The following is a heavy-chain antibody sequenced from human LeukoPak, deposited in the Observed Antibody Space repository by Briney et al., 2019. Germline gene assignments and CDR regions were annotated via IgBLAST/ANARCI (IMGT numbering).Heavy chain of an antibody. J-gene: IGHJ4*02. D-gene: IGHD3-22*01. CDR3: ARAALYYYDSSGYLH. CDR1: GFTFNRYW. Sequence: PGGSLRLSCVTSGFTFNRYWMSWVRQAPGKGLEWVANIKQHGSEKYYVESVKGRFTISRDNAKNSLYLQMNSLRAEDTAVYYCARAALYYYDSSGYLHWGQGTLVTVSS. V-gene: IGHV3-7*01. CDR2: IKQHGSEK.